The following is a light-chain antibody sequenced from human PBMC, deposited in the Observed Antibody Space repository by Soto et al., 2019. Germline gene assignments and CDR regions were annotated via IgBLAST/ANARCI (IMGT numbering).Light chain of an antibody. V-gene: IGKV3-20*01. CDR1: QSLSSSY. J-gene: IGKJ5*01. CDR3: QQYDSSVIT. CDR2: GAS. Sequence: EVVLTQSPGTLSLSPGERATLSCRASQSLSSSYLAWYQQKPGQAPRLLIYGASNTATGIPDRFSGSGSETDFTLTISRLEPEDFAVYYCQQYDSSVITFGQGTRLEIK.